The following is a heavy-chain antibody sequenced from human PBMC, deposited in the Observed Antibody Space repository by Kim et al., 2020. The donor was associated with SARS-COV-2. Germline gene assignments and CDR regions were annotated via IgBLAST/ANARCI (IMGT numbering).Heavy chain of an antibody. J-gene: IGHJ4*02. Sequence: GESLKISCKASAYIFSSYWIAWVRQMPGKGLEWMGIIYIGDSDTRYSPSFQGQVTFSADKSISTAYLQWNSLKASDTAMYYCARHPDIAAEPIDYWGQGTLVTVSS. V-gene: IGHV5-51*01. D-gene: IGHD6-13*01. CDR1: AYIFSSYW. CDR2: IYIGDSDT. CDR3: ARHPDIAAEPIDY.